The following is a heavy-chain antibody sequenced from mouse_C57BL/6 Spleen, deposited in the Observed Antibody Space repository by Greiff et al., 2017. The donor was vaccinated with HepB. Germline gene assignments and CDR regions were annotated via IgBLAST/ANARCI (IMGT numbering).Heavy chain of an antibody. D-gene: IGHD1-1*01. CDR3: ARSKKIVATYFDY. Sequence: QVQLQQSGAELVKAGASVKMSCKASGYTFTSYWMHWVKQRLGQGLEWFAETNPTNGRTYYNEKFKSKDTLTVDKSSSTAYMLLIGPTFEDSAVYYCARSKKIVATYFDYWGQGTTLTVSS. J-gene: IGHJ2*01. CDR2: TNPTNGRT. V-gene: IGHV1S81*02. CDR1: GYTFTSYW.